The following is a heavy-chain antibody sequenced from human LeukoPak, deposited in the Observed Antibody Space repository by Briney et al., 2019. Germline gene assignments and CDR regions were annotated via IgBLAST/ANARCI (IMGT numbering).Heavy chain of an antibody. CDR2: INSDGSST. CDR1: GFTFSSHW. J-gene: IGHJ5*02. CDR3: VRCTSIAARPSRFDP. V-gene: IGHV3-74*01. Sequence: GGSLRLSCAASGFTFSSHWTQWVRQDPGKGLVCVSRINSDGSSTTYADSVKGRFTVSRDNAKNTLYLQMNSLRVEDTAVYYCVRCTSIAARPSRFDPWRQGTLVIVSS. D-gene: IGHD6-6*01.